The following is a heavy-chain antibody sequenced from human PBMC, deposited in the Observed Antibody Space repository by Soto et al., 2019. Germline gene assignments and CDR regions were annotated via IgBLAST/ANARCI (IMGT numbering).Heavy chain of an antibody. CDR2: IYYSGST. CDR1: GGSISSYY. CDR3: ARESHFGSGYYTGYPTYFDY. Sequence: PLETLSLTCTVSGGSISSYYWSWIRQPPGKGLEWIGYIYYSGSTNYNPSLKSRVTISVDTSKNQFSLKLSSVTAADTAVYYCARESHFGSGYYTGYPTYFDYWGQGTLVTVSS. J-gene: IGHJ4*02. D-gene: IGHD3-3*01. V-gene: IGHV4-59*01.